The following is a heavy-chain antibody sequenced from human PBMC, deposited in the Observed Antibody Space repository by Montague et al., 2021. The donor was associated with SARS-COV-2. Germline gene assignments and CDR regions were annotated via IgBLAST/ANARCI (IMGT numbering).Heavy chain of an antibody. CDR3: ARDDPYCTNGVCYTGNWFDP. D-gene: IGHD2-8*01. CDR1: GGSVSSNSAA. J-gene: IGHJ5*02. Sequence: CAISGGSVSSNSAAWNWIRQSPSRGLEWLGRTYYRSKWYNDYAVSVKSRITINPDTSKNQFSLQLNSVTPEDTAVYYCARDDPYCTNGVCYTGNWFDPWGQGTLVNVSS. CDR2: TYYRSKWYN. V-gene: IGHV6-1*01.